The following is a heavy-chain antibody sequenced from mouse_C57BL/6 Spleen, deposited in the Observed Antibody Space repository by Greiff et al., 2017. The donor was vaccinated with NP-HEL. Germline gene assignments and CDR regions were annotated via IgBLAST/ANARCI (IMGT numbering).Heavy chain of an antibody. CDR2: IDPANGNT. CDR1: GFNIKNTY. Sequence: VQLQQSVAELVRPGASVKLSCTASGFNIKNTYMHWVKQRPEQGLEWIGRIDPANGNTKYAPKFQGKATITADPSSNTAYLQLSSLTSEDAAIYYCASPSLRGTAWFAYWGQGTLVTVSA. CDR3: ASPSLRGTAWFAY. D-gene: IGHD6-1*01. V-gene: IGHV14-3*01. J-gene: IGHJ3*01.